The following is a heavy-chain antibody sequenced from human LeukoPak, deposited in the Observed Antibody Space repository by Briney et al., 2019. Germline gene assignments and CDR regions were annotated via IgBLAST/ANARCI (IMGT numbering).Heavy chain of an antibody. CDR1: GYTFTSYY. Sequence: ASVKVSCKASGYTFTSYYMHWVRQAPGQGLEWMGIINPSGGSTSYAQKFQGRVTMTRDTSTSTVYMELSSLRSEDAAVYYCARSYCTNGVCYRPYYFDYWGQGTLVTVSS. CDR3: ARSYCTNGVCYRPYYFDY. J-gene: IGHJ4*02. V-gene: IGHV1-46*01. CDR2: INPSGGST. D-gene: IGHD2-8*01.